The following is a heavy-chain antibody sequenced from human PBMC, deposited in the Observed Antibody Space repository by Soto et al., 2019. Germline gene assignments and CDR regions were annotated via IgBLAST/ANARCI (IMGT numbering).Heavy chain of an antibody. Sequence: SETLSLTCTVSGGSISSGGYYWSWIRQHPGKGLEWIGYIYHSGSTYYNPSLKSRVTISVDTSKNQFSLKLSSVTAADTAVYYCARSKIGDYSYFDYWGQGTLVTVSS. CDR2: IYHSGST. CDR1: GGSISSGGYY. CDR3: ARSKIGDYSYFDY. J-gene: IGHJ4*02. V-gene: IGHV4-31*03. D-gene: IGHD4-17*01.